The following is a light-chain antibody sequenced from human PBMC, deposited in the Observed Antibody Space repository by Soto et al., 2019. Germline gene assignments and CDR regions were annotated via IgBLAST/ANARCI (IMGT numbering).Light chain of an antibody. V-gene: IGLV1-40*01. CDR3: QSYDISLSGV. J-gene: IGLJ1*01. Sequence: QSVLTLPPSVSGAPGQRVTISCTGSSSNIGAGYDVHWYQQLPGTAPKLLIYGNINRPSGVPDRFSGSKSGTSASLAITGLQPEDDADYYCQSYDISLSGVFGTGTKVTVL. CDR2: GNI. CDR1: SSNIGAGYD.